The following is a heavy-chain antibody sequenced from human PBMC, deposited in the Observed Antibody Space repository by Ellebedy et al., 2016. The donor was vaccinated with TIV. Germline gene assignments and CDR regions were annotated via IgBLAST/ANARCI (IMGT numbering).Heavy chain of an antibody. V-gene: IGHV4-31*03. Sequence: MPSETLSLTCTVSGGSINSGGYYWSWIRQYPGKGLEWIGYIYYSGSTCYNPSLKSRVTISVDTSKNQFSLKLSSVTAADTAVDYCARRGNYGGNSFWFDPWGQGTLVTVSS. CDR1: GGSINSGGYY. CDR3: ARRGNYGGNSFWFDP. CDR2: IYYSGST. D-gene: IGHD4-23*01. J-gene: IGHJ5*02.